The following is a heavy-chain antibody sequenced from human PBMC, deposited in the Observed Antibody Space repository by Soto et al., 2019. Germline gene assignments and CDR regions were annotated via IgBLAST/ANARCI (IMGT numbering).Heavy chain of an antibody. Sequence: AGSLGLCCAASVFTVSLSPMNWFRQAPGKGLEWVSYISSSSSTIYYADSVKGRFTISRDNAKNSLYLQMNSLRDEDTAVYYCASDRYSSGLHYYWVQGTLVTVSS. CDR1: VFTVSLSP. D-gene: IGHD6-19*01. CDR2: ISSSSSTI. V-gene: IGHV3-48*02. J-gene: IGHJ4*02. CDR3: ASDRYSSGLHYY.